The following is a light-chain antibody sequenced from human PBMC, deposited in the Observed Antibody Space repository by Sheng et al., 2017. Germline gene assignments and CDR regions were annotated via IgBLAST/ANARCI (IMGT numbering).Light chain of an antibody. CDR1: NSNIGAGYN. CDR2: ANN. J-gene: IGLJ3*02. Sequence: QSVLTQPPSVSGAPGQRVTISCTGSNSNIGAGYNVHWYQQLPGAAPKVLIYANNNRPSGVPDRFSGSKSGTSASLAITGLQAEDEADYYCSSCTGSRTWVFGGGTKLTVL. V-gene: IGLV1-40*01. CDR3: SSCTGSRTWV.